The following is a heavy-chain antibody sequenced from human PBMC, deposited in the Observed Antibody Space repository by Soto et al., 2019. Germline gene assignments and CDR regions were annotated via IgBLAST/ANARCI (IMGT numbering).Heavy chain of an antibody. J-gene: IGHJ4*02. CDR2: ISASGGST. CDR1: GFTFSSYA. Sequence: GGSLRLSCAASGFTFSSYALTWVRQAPGKGLEWVSTISASGGSTYYADSVKGRFTISRDNSKNTLYLQMNSLRAEDTAVYYCAKTPSTYCSGGGCYLTYWGQGTPVTVSS. V-gene: IGHV3-23*01. D-gene: IGHD2-15*01. CDR3: AKTPSTYCSGGGCYLTY.